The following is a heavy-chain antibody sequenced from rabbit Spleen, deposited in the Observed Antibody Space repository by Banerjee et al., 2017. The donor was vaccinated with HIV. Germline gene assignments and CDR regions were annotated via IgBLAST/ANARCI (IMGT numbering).Heavy chain of an antibody. V-gene: IGHV1S40*01. Sequence: QSLEESGGDLVKPGASLTLTCTASGFSFSSSDYMCWVRQAPGKGLEWIACIYAGSSDSSYYATWAKGRFTISKTSSTTVTLQMTSLTVADTATYFCARDRIDSSLEFSLWGPGTLVTVS. CDR2: IYAGSSDSS. J-gene: IGHJ4*01. D-gene: IGHD4-1*01. CDR3: ARDRIDSSLEFSL. CDR1: GFSFSSSDY.